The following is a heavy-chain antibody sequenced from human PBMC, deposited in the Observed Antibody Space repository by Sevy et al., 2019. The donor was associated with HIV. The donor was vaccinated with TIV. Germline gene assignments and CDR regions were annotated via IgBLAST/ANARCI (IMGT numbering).Heavy chain of an antibody. CDR3: AKDMSNRAVAATGGADFDY. D-gene: IGHD6-19*01. CDR2: ISWNSGFV. Sequence: GGSLRLSCVASGFTFDDHAMHWVRQPPGKGLEWVSGISWNSGFVGFADSVKGRFTIARDNTKKSLYLQMTSLRPEDTAFYYCAKDMSNRAVAATGGADFDYWGQGTLVTVSS. J-gene: IGHJ4*02. CDR1: GFTFDDHA. V-gene: IGHV3-9*01.